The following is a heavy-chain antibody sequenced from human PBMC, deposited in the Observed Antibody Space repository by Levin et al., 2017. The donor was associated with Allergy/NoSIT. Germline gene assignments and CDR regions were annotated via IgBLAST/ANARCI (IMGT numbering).Heavy chain of an antibody. Sequence: GESLKISCKASGYSFTSYTVHWVRQAPGQRLEWMGWINAANGDTSLSQRFPGRVAITRDASTNTVSLELRGLRSEDTAVYFCARDFCSGSTCSLFGAWGQGTLVIVST. CDR3: ARDFCSGSTCSLFGA. J-gene: IGHJ5*02. CDR2: INAANGDT. D-gene: IGHD3-3*01. V-gene: IGHV1-3*01. CDR1: GYSFTSYT.